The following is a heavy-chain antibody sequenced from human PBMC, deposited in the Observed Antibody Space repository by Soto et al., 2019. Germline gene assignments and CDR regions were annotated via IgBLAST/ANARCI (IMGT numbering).Heavy chain of an antibody. Sequence: QLQLQESGPGLVKPSETLSLTCSVSGGSISSSSYFWGWIRQPPGKGPEWIGSIYYSGSTYYNPSLKRRVPVSLDTAKNRLSLKLSSVTAADTAVYYCARHPSDFWFDPWGQGTLVTVSS. D-gene: IGHD2-21*02. CDR3: ARHPSDFWFDP. V-gene: IGHV4-39*01. J-gene: IGHJ5*02. CDR1: GGSISSSSYF. CDR2: IYYSGST.